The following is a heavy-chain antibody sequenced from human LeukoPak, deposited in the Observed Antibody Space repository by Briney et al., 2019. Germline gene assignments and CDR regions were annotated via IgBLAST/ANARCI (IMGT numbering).Heavy chain of an antibody. CDR1: GGSFSGYY. J-gene: IGHJ4*02. CDR3: AREGYSYARAFDY. CDR2: INHSGST. V-gene: IGHV4-34*01. Sequence: PSETLSLTCAVYGGSFSGYYWSWIRQPPGKGLEWIGEINHSGSTNYNPSLKGRVTISVDTSKNQFSLKLSSVTAADTAVYYCAREGYSYARAFDYWGQGTLVTVSS. D-gene: IGHD5-18*01.